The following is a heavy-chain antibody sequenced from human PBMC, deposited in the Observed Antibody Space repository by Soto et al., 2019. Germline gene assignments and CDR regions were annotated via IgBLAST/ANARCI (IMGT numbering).Heavy chain of an antibody. CDR1: GVSIHNSHSF. D-gene: IGHD2-15*01. CDR3: GRVVEGATRHTDSDS. CDR2: VYYSGGS. Sequence: SETLSLTCAVSGVSIHNSHSFWGWIRQPPGKGLEFIGSVYYSGGSHYNPSLKGRVTISVDTSNNQVSLRVNSVTAADTAVYYCGRVVEGATRHTDSDSWGQGMLVTAPQ. J-gene: IGHJ5*02. V-gene: IGHV4-39*07.